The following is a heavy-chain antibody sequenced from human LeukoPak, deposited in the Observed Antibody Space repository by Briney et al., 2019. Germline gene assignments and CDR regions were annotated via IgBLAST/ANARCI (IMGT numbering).Heavy chain of an antibody. Sequence: ASETLSLTCTVSGGSISSYYWSWIRQPPGKGLEWIGYIYYSGSTNYNPSLKSRVTISVDTSQNQFSLKLSSVTAADTAVYYCARDGYSGSDALWGQGTLVTVSS. CDR3: ARDGYSGSDAL. CDR1: GGSISSYY. CDR2: IYYSGST. V-gene: IGHV4-59*01. J-gene: IGHJ4*02. D-gene: IGHD5-12*01.